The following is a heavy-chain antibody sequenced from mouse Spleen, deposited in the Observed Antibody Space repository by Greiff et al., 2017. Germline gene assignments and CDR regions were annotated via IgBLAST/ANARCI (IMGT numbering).Heavy chain of an antibody. CDR1: GFTFSSYA. V-gene: IGHV5-9-3*01. D-gene: IGHD2-1*01. CDR2: ISSGGSYT. J-gene: IGHJ4*01. Sequence: EVHLVESGGGLVKPGGSLKLSCAASGFTFSSYAMSWVRQTPEKRLEWVATISSGGSYTYYPDSVKGRFTISRDNAKNTLYLQMSSLRSEDTAMYYCARQGGKGVYYYAMDYWGQGTSVTVSS. CDR3: ARQGGKGVYYYAMDY.